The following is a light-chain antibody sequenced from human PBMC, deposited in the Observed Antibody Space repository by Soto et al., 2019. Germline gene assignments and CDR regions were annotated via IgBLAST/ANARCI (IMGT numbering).Light chain of an antibody. Sequence: EVVLTQSPGTLSLSPGERGTLSCRASESVTNYLAWYQQKPGQAPRLLVYDVSNRATGTPARFSGGGSGTDFTLTISNLEPEDFAVYYCQQRSDWPWTFGQGTKVDIK. CDR1: ESVTNY. CDR3: QQRSDWPWT. CDR2: DVS. V-gene: IGKV3-11*01. J-gene: IGKJ1*01.